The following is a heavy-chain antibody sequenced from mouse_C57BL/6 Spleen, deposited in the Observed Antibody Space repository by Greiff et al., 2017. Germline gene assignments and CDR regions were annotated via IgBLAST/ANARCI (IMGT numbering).Heavy chain of an antibody. V-gene: IGHV1-82*01. CDR2: IYPGDGDT. CDR1: GYAFSSSW. CDR3: ARNYGSSYEDY. D-gene: IGHD1-1*01. J-gene: IGHJ2*01. Sequence: QVQLQQSGPELVKPGASVKISCKASGYAFSSSWMNWVKQRHGKGLEWIGRIYPGDGDTNYNGKFKGKATLTADKSSSTAYMQLSSLKSEDSAVYFCARNYGSSYEDYWGQGTTLTVSS.